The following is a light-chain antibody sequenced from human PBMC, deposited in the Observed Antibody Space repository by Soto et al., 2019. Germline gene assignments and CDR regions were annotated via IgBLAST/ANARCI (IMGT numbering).Light chain of an antibody. CDR2: RAS. Sequence: ILMTQSPATVSVSPGESATPSCRASQNIYYNVAWYQHRPGQAPRLLIYRASTRAPGVPARFSGSGSGTEFTLTISSLQPEDFTVYSCLQYHNLWAFGQGTKVDIK. V-gene: IGKV3-15*01. J-gene: IGKJ1*01. CDR1: QNIYYN. CDR3: LQYHNLWA.